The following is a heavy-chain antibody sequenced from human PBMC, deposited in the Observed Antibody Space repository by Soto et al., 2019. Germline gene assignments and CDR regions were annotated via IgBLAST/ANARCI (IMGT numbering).Heavy chain of an antibody. Sequence: QITLKESGPTLVKPTQTLTLTCTFSGFSLSTSGVGVGWILQPPGKALEWLALIYWDDDKRDSPSLKSRLTITEDPSKNQVVLTMTNMDPVDTATYYCAHRQRTVYFDYWGQGTLVTVSS. CDR1: GFSLSTSGVG. D-gene: IGHD4-17*01. V-gene: IGHV2-5*02. J-gene: IGHJ4*02. CDR3: AHRQRTVYFDY. CDR2: IYWDDDK.